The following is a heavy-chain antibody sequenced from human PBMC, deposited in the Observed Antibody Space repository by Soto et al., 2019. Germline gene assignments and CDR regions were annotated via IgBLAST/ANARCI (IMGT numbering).Heavy chain of an antibody. D-gene: IGHD6-19*01. J-gene: IGHJ4*02. Sequence: EVQLVESGGGLVQPGGSLRLSCAASGFTFSSYEMNWVRQAPGKGLEWVSYISSSGSTIYYADSVKGRFTISRDNAKNSLYLQMNSLRAEDTAVYYCARVPRYSSGFDYWGQGTLVTVSS. CDR2: ISSSGSTI. V-gene: IGHV3-48*03. CDR3: ARVPRYSSGFDY. CDR1: GFTFSSYE.